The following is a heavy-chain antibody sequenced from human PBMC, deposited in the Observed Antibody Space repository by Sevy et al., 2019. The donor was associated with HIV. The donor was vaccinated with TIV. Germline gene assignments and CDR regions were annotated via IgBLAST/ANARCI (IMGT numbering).Heavy chain of an antibody. Sequence: GGSLRLSCAASGFTFSSYSMNWVRQAPGKGLEWVSYISSSSSTKYYADSVKGRFTISRDNAKNSLYLQMNSLRAEDTAVYYCARGRCSTSCYAFDYWGQGTLVTVSS. CDR1: GFTFSSYS. D-gene: IGHD2-2*01. V-gene: IGHV3-48*01. J-gene: IGHJ4*02. CDR3: ARGRCSTSCYAFDY. CDR2: ISSSSSTK.